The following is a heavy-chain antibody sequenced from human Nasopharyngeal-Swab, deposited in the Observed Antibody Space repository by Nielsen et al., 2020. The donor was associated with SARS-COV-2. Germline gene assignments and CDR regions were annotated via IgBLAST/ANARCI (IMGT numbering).Heavy chain of an antibody. CDR2: IYHSGST. D-gene: IGHD2-8*01. V-gene: IGHV4-4*02. Sequence: WIRQPPGKGLEWIGEIYHSGSTNYNPSLKSRVTISVDKSKNQFSLKLSSVTAADTAVYYCVRDQWSLWRGPTDRDAFDIWGQGTMVTVSS. CDR3: VRDQWSLWRGPTDRDAFDI. J-gene: IGHJ3*02.